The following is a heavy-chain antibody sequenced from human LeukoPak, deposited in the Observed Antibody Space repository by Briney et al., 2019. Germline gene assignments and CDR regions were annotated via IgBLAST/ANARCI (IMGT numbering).Heavy chain of an antibody. V-gene: IGHV3-30*02. CDR2: IRYDGSNK. CDR1: GFTFSSYG. D-gene: IGHD3-10*01. J-gene: IGHJ6*03. Sequence: PGGSLRPSCAASGFTFSSYGMHWVRQAPGKGLEWVAFIRYDGSNKYYADSVKGRFTISRDNSKNTLYLQMNSLRAEDTAVYYCAKDQAYYGSGSYYMDVWGKGTTVTISS. CDR3: AKDQAYYGSGSYYMDV.